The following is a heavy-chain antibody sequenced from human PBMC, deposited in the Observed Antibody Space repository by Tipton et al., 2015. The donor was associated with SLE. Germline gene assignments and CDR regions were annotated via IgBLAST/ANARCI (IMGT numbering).Heavy chain of an antibody. D-gene: IGHD2-2*01. Sequence: QSGPEVKKPGASVKVSCKASGYTFTSHYMHWVRQAPGQGLEWMGIIHPSGGGSRYAQKFQGRVTMTRDTSTSTVYMELSSLRSEDTAVYFCARDLIYCTTTNCLVDYWGQGTLVTASS. CDR2: IHPSGGGS. CDR3: ARDLIYCTTTNCLVDY. V-gene: IGHV1-46*01. J-gene: IGHJ4*02. CDR1: GYTFTSHY.